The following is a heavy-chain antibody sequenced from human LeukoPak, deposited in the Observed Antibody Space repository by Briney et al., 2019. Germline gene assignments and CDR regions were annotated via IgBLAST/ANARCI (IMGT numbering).Heavy chain of an antibody. CDR2: IYYSGST. Sequence: SETLSLTCTVSGGSISSYYWSWIRQPPGKGLEWIGYIYYSGSTNYNPSLKSRVTISVDTSKNQFSLKLSSVTAADTAVYYCARGAGGSYQLDYWGQGTLVTVSS. CDR1: GGSISSYY. J-gene: IGHJ4*02. D-gene: IGHD1-26*01. V-gene: IGHV4-59*01. CDR3: ARGAGGSYQLDY.